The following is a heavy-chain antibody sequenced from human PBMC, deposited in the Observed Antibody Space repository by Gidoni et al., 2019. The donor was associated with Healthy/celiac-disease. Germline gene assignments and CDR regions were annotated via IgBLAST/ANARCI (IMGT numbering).Heavy chain of an antibody. CDR1: GFTFDDYA. D-gene: IGHD7-27*01. J-gene: IGHJ3*02. V-gene: IGHV3-9*01. CDR2: ISWNSGSI. CDR3: AKENRKIELGKDAFDI. Sequence: GGLVQPGRSLRLSCAASGFTFDDYAMHWGRQAPGKGLEWVSGISWNSGSIGYADSVKGRFTISRDNAKNSLYLQMNSLRAEDTALYYCAKENRKIELGKDAFDIWGQGTMVTVSS.